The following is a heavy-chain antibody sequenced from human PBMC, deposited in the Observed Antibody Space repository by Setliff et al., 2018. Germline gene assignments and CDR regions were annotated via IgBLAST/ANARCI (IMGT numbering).Heavy chain of an antibody. Sequence: WASVKVSCKASGYTFTSYGISWVRQAPGQGLEWMGWISAYNGNTNYAQKLQGRVTMTTDTSTSTAYMELRSLRSDDTAVYYCARAPAYSSTPGSYAFDIWGQGTMVTVSS. V-gene: IGHV1-18*01. CDR2: ISAYNGNT. D-gene: IGHD6-13*01. CDR1: GYTFTSYG. J-gene: IGHJ3*02. CDR3: ARAPAYSSTPGSYAFDI.